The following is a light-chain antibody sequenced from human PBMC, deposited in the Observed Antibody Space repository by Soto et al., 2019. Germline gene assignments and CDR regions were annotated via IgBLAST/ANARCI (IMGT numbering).Light chain of an antibody. V-gene: IGKV1-39*01. CDR1: QSISSY. Sequence: DIQMTQSPSSLSASVGDRVTITCRASQSISSYLNWYQQKPGKAPKLLLYAASSLQSGVHSRFSGSGSGTDFTLTISSLQPEDFATYYCQQSYSTPTITFLQGTRLEI. CDR3: QQSYSTPTIT. J-gene: IGKJ5*01. CDR2: AAS.